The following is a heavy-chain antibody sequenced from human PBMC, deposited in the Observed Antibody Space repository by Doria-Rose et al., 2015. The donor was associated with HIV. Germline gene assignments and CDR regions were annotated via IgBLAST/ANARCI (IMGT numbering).Heavy chain of an antibody. Sequence: SGPVLVKPTETLTLTCTVSGVSLSSPGMGVSWTRQPPGKALEWLANIFSDDEGSYKTSLKSRLTISRGTSKSQVALTMTDMDPVGTATYYCARIKSSRWYHKYYFDFWGQGTLVIVSA. CDR3: ARIKSSRWYHKYYFDF. V-gene: IGHV2-26*01. CDR1: GVSLSSPGMG. D-gene: IGHD6-13*01. CDR2: IFSDDEG. J-gene: IGHJ4*02.